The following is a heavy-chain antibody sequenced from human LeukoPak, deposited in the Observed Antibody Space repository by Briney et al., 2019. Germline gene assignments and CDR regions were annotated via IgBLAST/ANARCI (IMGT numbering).Heavy chain of an antibody. D-gene: IGHD5-24*01. CDR2: ISYSGDT. Sequence: PSETLSLTCTVSGDSIGSFYWSWLRQPPGKGLEWIGHISYSGDTNYNPPLKSRVSLSVDTSKNQFSLRLTSVTAADTAVYFCARQRSQFLLPSADWYFDLWGRGTLVTVSS. CDR3: ARQRSQFLLPSADWYFDL. V-gene: IGHV4-59*08. J-gene: IGHJ2*01. CDR1: GDSIGSFY.